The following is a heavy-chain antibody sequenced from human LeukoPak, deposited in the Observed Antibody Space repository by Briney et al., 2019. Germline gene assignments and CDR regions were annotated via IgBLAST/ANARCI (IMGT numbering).Heavy chain of an antibody. V-gene: IGHV1-69*05. D-gene: IGHD1-26*01. J-gene: IGHJ4*02. CDR1: GGTFSRYA. CDR3: ARRAYSGSYYFDY. Sequence: SVKDSCKASGGTFSRYAISWVRQAPGQGLEWMGGIIPIFGTANYAQKFQGRVTITTDESTSTAYMELSSLRSEDTAVYYCARRAYSGSYYFDYWGQGTLVTVSS. CDR2: IIPIFGTA.